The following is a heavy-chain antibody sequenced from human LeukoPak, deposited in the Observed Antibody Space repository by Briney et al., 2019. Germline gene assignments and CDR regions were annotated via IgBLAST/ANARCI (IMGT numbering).Heavy chain of an antibody. CDR2: MNPNSGNT. CDR1: GYTFTDYY. CDR3: ARGLIAVAASRY. Sequence: ASVKVSCKVSGYTFTDYYMHWVQQAPGKGLEWMGWMNPNSGNTGYAQKFQGRVTMTRNTSISTAYMEPSSLRSEDTAVYYCARGLIAVAASRYWGQGTLVTVSS. D-gene: IGHD6-19*01. V-gene: IGHV1-8*02. J-gene: IGHJ4*02.